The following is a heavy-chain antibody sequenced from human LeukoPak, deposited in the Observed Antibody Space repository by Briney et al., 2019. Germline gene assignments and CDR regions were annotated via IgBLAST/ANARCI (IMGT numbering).Heavy chain of an antibody. CDR2: ISGSGGST. V-gene: IGHV3-23*01. Sequence: GGSLRLSCAASGFTFSSYAMSWVRQAPGKGLEWVSAISGSGGSTYYADSGKGRFTISRDNSKNTLYLQMNSLRAEDTAVYYCAKVKLALTFFDYWGQGTLVTVSS. J-gene: IGHJ4*02. CDR1: GFTFSSYA. D-gene: IGHD3-9*01. CDR3: AKVKLALTFFDY.